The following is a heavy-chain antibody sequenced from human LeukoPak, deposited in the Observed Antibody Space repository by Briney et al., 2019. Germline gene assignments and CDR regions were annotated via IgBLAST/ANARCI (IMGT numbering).Heavy chain of an antibody. Sequence: GGSLRLSCAASGFTFSSYAMSWVRQAAGKGLEWVSLISGSGGGTYYADSVKGRFTISRDNSKNTLYLQMNSLRAEDTAVYYCARDGGIYGAGAFDIWGQGTMVTVSS. CDR1: GFTFSSYA. J-gene: IGHJ3*02. V-gene: IGHV3-23*01. CDR2: ISGSGGGT. CDR3: ARDGGIYGAGAFDI. D-gene: IGHD3-16*01.